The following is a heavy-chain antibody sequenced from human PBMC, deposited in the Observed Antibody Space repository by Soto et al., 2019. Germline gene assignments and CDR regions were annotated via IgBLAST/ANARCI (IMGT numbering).Heavy chain of an antibody. CDR1: GGSLTDHY. CDR3: SSGNDWTSSPFDL. V-gene: IGHV4-59*11. D-gene: IGHD2-21*01. Sequence: QVQLQESGPGLVKPSETLSLTCTVAGGSLTDHYWNWFRQSPGKGLHWIGYVCYSGGTNYNPSLKSRFTMSVDTSKNPFSLNLRSVTAADTAVDYCSSGNDWTSSPFDLWGRGTVVSVSS. J-gene: IGHJ3*01. CDR2: VCYSGGT.